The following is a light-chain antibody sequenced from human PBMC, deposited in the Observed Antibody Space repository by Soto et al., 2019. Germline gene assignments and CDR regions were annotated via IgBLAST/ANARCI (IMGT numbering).Light chain of an antibody. J-gene: IGKJ5*01. Sequence: DIQMTQSPSSLSAAVGDRVTITCRASESISRHLNWYQQKPGKAPNLLIYAASTLQNGLPSRFSGSGPGTDFTRTISRRQPEDFGTYYCLQSNSTPPNSFGQGARREIK. CDR1: ESISRH. CDR3: LQSNSTPPNS. V-gene: IGKV1-39*01. CDR2: AAS.